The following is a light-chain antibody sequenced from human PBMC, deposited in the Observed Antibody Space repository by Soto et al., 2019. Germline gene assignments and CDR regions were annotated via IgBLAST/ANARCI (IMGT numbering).Light chain of an antibody. Sequence: DIQMTQSASSLSASVGDRVTITCRASQTITNYLNWYQQQSGKAPKLLIYATDTLQSGVPSRFSGSGSGTDYTLTISSLQPEDFATYYCQQTSSTTTFGGGTKVDI. CDR3: QQTSSTTT. CDR2: ATD. V-gene: IGKV1-39*01. J-gene: IGKJ4*01. CDR1: QTITNY.